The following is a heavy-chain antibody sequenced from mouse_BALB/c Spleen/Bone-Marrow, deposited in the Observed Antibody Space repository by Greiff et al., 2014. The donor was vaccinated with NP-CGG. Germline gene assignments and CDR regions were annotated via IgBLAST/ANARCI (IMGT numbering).Heavy chain of an antibody. Sequence: VKLMESGPELVRPGASVKMSCKASDYTFTSYWMHWVKQRPGQGLEWIGMIDPSNSETRLNQKFKDKATLNVDKSSNTAYMHPSSLTSEDSAVYYCARTFQPRRAMDYWGQGSSVTVSS. CDR3: ARTFQPRRAMDY. D-gene: IGHD6-1*01. CDR2: IDPSNSET. CDR1: DYTFTSYW. V-gene: IGHV1-74*01. J-gene: IGHJ4*01.